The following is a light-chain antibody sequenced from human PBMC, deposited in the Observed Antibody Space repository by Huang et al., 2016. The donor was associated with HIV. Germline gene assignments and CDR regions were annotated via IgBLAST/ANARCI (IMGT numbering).Light chain of an antibody. J-gene: IGKJ3*01. Sequence: DIQMTQSPPSLSASVGDSVTIHCRANQGINNYLAWYQQKPGKVPSLLIYGASTLHSGVPARFSGSGSGTDFTLTISSLQPEDFATYYCQKYDSAPFTFGPGTKVDVK. V-gene: IGKV1-27*01. CDR1: QGINNY. CDR2: GAS. CDR3: QKYDSAPFT.